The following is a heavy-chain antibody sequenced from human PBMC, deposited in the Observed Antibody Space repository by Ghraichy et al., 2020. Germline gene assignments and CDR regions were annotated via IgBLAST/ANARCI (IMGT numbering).Heavy chain of an antibody. CDR2: ISSSSSYI. CDR3: ASFDVRADSGDY. V-gene: IGHV3-21*01. CDR1: GFTFSSYT. Sequence: GGSLRLSCAASGFTFSSYTMNWVRQAPGKGLEWVSSISSSSSYIYYADSVKGRFTISRDNAKNSLYLQMNSLRAEDTAVYYCASFDVRADSGDYWGQGNLVTV. D-gene: IGHD1-26*01. J-gene: IGHJ4*02.